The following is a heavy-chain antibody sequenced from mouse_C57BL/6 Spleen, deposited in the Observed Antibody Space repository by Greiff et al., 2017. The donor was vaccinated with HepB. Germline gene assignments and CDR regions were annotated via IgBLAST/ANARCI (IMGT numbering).Heavy chain of an antibody. CDR3: ARRDDPFDY. CDR2: IDPSDSYT. Sequence: VQLQQPGAELVRPGTSVKLSCKASGYTFTSYWMHWVKQRPGQGLEWIGVIDPSDSYTNYNQKFKGKATLTVDTSSSTAYMQLSSLTSEDSAVYYCARRDDPFDYWGQGTTLTVSS. J-gene: IGHJ2*01. CDR1: GYTFTSYW. V-gene: IGHV1-59*01.